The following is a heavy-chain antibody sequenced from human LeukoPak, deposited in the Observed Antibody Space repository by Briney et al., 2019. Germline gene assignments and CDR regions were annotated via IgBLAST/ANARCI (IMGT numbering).Heavy chain of an antibody. J-gene: IGHJ5*02. CDR1: GFTFSSYS. Sequence: PGGSLRLSCAASGFTFSSYSMNWVRQAPGKGLEWVSSISSSSSYIYYADSVKGRFTISRDNAKNSLYLQMNSLRAEDTAVYCCAREGQRITMVRGVSFALGNWFDPWGQGTLVTVSS. CDR2: ISSSSSYI. D-gene: IGHD3-10*01. V-gene: IGHV3-21*01. CDR3: AREGQRITMVRGVSFALGNWFDP.